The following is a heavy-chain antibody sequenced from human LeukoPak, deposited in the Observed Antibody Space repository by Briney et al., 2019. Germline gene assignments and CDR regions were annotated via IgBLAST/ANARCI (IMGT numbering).Heavy chain of an antibody. CDR2: ISYDGSNK. V-gene: IGHV3-30-3*01. CDR3: ARDAGGYSYYYYMDV. D-gene: IGHD1-14*01. J-gene: IGHJ6*03. CDR1: GFTFSSYA. Sequence: GRSLRLSCAASGFTFSSYAMHWVRQAPGKGLEWVAVISYDGSNKYYADSVKGRFTISRDNSKNTLYLQMNSLRAEDTAVYYCARDAGGYSYYYYMDVWGKGTTVTASS.